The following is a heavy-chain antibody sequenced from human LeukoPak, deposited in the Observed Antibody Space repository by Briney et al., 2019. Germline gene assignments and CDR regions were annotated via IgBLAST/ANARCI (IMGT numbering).Heavy chain of an antibody. CDR2: IKQDGSEK. Sequence: GSLRLSCAASGFTFSSYWMSWVRQAPGKGLEWVANIKQDGSEKCYVDSVKGRFTISRDNAKNSLYLQMNSLRAEDTAVYYCARAAMVRGVIGMDVWGQGTTVTVSS. CDR3: ARAAMVRGVIGMDV. V-gene: IGHV3-7*01. J-gene: IGHJ6*02. CDR1: GFTFSSYW. D-gene: IGHD3-10*01.